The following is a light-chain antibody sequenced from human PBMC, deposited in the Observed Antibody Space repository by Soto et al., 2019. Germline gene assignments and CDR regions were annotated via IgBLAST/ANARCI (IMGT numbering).Light chain of an antibody. Sequence: EIVMTQSPATLSVSPGERATLSCRASQSVSSNLAWYQHKPGQAPRLLIFGASTRATGIPARFSGSGSGTEFTLTISSLQSEDFALYYCQQYNNYVTFGQGTRLEFK. CDR3: QQYNNYVT. CDR1: QSVSSN. CDR2: GAS. V-gene: IGKV3-15*01. J-gene: IGKJ5*01.